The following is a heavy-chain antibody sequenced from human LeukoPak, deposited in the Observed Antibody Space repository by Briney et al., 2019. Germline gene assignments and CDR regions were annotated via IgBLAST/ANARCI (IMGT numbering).Heavy chain of an antibody. Sequence: PGGSLRLSCAASGFSFSNYWMHWVRQAPGKGLVWVSRINSDGINTSYADSVKGRFTISRDNAKNTLNLQMNSLRAEDTADNWFDPWGQGTLVTVSS. CDR2: INSDGINT. J-gene: IGHJ5*02. CDR3: DP. V-gene: IGHV3-74*01. CDR1: GFSFSNYW.